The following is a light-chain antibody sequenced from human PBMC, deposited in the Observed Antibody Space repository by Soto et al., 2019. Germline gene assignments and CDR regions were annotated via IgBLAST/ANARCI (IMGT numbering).Light chain of an antibody. CDR3: QQYDTSRWT. V-gene: IGKV3-20*01. CDR1: QSVNSSY. Sequence: EVVLTQSPGTLSLSPGERATLSCRASQSVNSSYFAWYQQKPGQSPRLLIYAASTRATGIPDRFVGSGSGADFTFTISRLEPEDFAVYYCQQYDTSRWTFGQGTMVEI. J-gene: IGKJ1*01. CDR2: AAS.